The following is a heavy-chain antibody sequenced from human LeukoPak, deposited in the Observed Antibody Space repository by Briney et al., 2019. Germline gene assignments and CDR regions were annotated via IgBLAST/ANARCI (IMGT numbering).Heavy chain of an antibody. J-gene: IGHJ3*02. CDR3: ARRDSGSSSRAFDI. D-gene: IGHD1-26*01. CDR2: FYTSGST. Sequence: SETLSLTCTVSGGSISNYYWSWIRQPAGEGLEWIGRFYTSGSTNYNPSLKSRVTMSVDTSKNQISLKLSSVTAADTAVYYCARRDSGSSSRAFDIWGQGTMVTVSS. V-gene: IGHV4-4*07. CDR1: GGSISNYY.